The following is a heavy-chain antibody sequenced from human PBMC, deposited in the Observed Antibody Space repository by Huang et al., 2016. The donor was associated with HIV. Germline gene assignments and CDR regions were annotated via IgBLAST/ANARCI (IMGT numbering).Heavy chain of an antibody. D-gene: IGHD4-17*01. CDR3: ARSAYGDLDY. CDR2: INPNTGNT. CDR1: GYTFTNSD. V-gene: IGHV1-8*02. J-gene: IGHJ4*02. Sequence: QVHLVQSGAEVKKPGASVKVSCKASGYTFTNSDINWVRQAPGRGLEWMVWINPNTGNTCFAPSFQGRVTMTRKTSITTAYLELTSLTSEDTAVYYCARSAYGDLDYWGLGTLVIVSS.